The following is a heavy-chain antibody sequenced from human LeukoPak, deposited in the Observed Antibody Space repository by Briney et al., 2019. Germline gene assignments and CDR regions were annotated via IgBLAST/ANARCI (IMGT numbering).Heavy chain of an antibody. Sequence: GGSPRLSCAASGFTFSSYSMNWVRQAPGKGLEWVSSISSSSYIYYADSVKGRFTISRDNAKNSLYLQMNSLRAEDTAVYYCARDHSSSWYRGDYFDYWGQGTLVTVSS. V-gene: IGHV3-21*01. D-gene: IGHD6-13*01. CDR2: ISSSSYI. CDR1: GFTFSSYS. J-gene: IGHJ4*02. CDR3: ARDHSSSWYRGDYFDY.